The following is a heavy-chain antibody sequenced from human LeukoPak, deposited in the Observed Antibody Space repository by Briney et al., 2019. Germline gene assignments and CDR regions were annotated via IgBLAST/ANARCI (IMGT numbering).Heavy chain of an antibody. Sequence: GASVKVSCKASGNTFTGYFMHWVRQAPGQGLEWMGWINLKSGGTNYAQKFQGRVTMTRDTSISTAYMELSRLRSDDTAVYYCAKMGGYIQLWLTDYYYGMDVWGQGTTVTVSS. CDR2: INLKSGGT. V-gene: IGHV1-2*02. CDR3: AKMGGYIQLWLTDYYYGMDV. CDR1: GNTFTGYF. J-gene: IGHJ6*02. D-gene: IGHD5-18*01.